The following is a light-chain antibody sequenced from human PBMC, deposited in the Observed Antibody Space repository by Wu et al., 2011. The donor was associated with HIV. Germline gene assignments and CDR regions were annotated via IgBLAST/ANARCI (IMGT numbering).Light chain of an antibody. CDR3: QQRTNWPLIS. CDR2: DAS. CDR1: QSVSSRY. J-gene: IGKJ5*01. Sequence: EIVLTQSPGTLSLSPGERVTLSCRASQSVSSRYLAWYQQKPGQAPRLLIFDASNRVTGIPARFSGSASGTDFTLTISSLEPEDSAIYYCQQRTNWPLISFGPGTRLEIK. V-gene: IGKV3D-20*02.